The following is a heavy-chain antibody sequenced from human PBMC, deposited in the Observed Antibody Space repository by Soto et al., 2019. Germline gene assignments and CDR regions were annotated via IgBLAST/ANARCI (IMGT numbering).Heavy chain of an antibody. CDR3: ARERRSGSSSWYKDHGMDV. CDR1: GYGFTSYG. D-gene: IGHD6-13*01. V-gene: IGHV1-18*01. Sequence: ASVTVSWQAAGYGFTSYGISWVRQAPGQGLEWMGWISAYNGNTNYAQKLQGRVTMTTDTSTSTAYMELRSLRSDDTAVYYCARERRSGSSSWYKDHGMDVWGQGTTVTVSS. J-gene: IGHJ6*02. CDR2: ISAYNGNT.